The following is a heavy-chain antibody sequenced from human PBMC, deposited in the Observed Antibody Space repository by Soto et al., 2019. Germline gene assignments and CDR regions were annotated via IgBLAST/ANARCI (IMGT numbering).Heavy chain of an antibody. CDR2: NYWDDDK. Sequence: QITLKESGPTLVKPTQTLTLTCTVSGFSLSTSAVGVGWSRQPPGKALEWLAFNYWDDDKRYSPSLKSSLTITNDTSKYQVFLAMTSIDPVDTATYYCAHLLAAGLTYYFDYWGQGTLVTVSS. J-gene: IGHJ4*02. D-gene: IGHD2-15*01. CDR1: GFSLSTSAVG. V-gene: IGHV2-5*02. CDR3: AHLLAAGLTYYFDY.